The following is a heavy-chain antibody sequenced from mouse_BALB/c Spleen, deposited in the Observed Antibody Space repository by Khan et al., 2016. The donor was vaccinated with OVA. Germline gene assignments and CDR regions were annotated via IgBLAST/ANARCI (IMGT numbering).Heavy chain of an antibody. CDR2: IYPGDGST. D-gene: IGHD2-4*01. Sequence: QVQLKQSGPELVKPGAFVKISCKASGYTFTAYDINWVKQRPGQGLEWIGWIYPGDGSTKYNENFKGKATLTADKSSNTAYMQLSSLTSEISAVYFCAREGLRGVAMDYWGQGTSVSVSS. V-gene: IGHV1S56*01. CDR1: GYTFTAYD. CDR3: AREGLRGVAMDY. J-gene: IGHJ4*01.